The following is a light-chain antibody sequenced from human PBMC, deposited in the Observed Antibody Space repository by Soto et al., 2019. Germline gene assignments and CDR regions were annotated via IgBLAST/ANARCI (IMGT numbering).Light chain of an antibody. V-gene: IGKV1-5*03. CDR3: QQYNSYTLT. J-gene: IGKJ4*01. Sequence: DIQMTQSPSTLSASVGDRVSITCRASQSISSWLAWYQQTPGKAPKLLISKASNLESGVPTRFSGSGSGTEFTLTISSLQPDDFATYYCQQYNSYTLTFGGGTKV. CDR2: KAS. CDR1: QSISSW.